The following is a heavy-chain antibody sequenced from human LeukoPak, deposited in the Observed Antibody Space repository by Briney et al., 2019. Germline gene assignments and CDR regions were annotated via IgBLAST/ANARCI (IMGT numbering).Heavy chain of an antibody. CDR2: ISSSGSTI. CDR1: GFTFSSYE. V-gene: IGHV3-48*03. CDR3: AREGGNNAFDI. D-gene: IGHD4-23*01. J-gene: IGHJ3*02. Sequence: GGSLRLSCAASGFTFSSYEMNWVRQAPGKGLEWASYISSSGSTIYYADSVKGRFTISRDNAKNSLYLQMNSLRAEDTAVYYCAREGGNNAFDIWGQGTMVTVSS.